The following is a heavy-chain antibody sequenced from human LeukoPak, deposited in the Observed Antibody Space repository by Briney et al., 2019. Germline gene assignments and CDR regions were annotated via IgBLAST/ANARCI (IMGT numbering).Heavy chain of an antibody. Sequence: PGGSLRLSCAASGFTFGSYSMYWVRQAPGKGLEWVSSISSSSSYIYYADSVKGRFTISRDNARNTLYLQMNSLRAEDTAVYYCATYGSYYDSRYAFEIWGQGTTVTVSS. CDR1: GFTFGSYS. J-gene: IGHJ3*02. V-gene: IGHV3-21*01. D-gene: IGHD1-26*01. CDR3: ATYGSYYDSRYAFEI. CDR2: ISSSSSYI.